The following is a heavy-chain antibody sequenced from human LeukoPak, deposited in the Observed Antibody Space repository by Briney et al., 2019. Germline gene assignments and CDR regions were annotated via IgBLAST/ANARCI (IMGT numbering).Heavy chain of an antibody. CDR1: GYTLTELS. V-gene: IGHV1-24*01. D-gene: IGHD3-3*01. CDR2: FDPEDGET. J-gene: IGHJ4*02. Sequence: GASVKVSCKVSGYTLTELSMHWVRQAPGKGLEWMGGFDPEDGETIYAQKFQGRVTMTEDTSTDTAYMELSSLRSEDTAVYYCATIRRIRIFGVVTAGYWGQGTLVTVSS. CDR3: ATIRRIRIFGVVTAGY.